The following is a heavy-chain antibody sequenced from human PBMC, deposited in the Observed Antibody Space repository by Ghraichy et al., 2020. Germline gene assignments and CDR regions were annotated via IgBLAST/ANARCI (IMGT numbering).Heavy chain of an antibody. CDR3: ARSGYSSGWYVDYLDY. Sequence: ETLSLTCAASGFIFDDYDMSWVRHVPGKGLEWLSGINWNGGSTGYADSVKGRFTISRDNAKNSLYLQMNSLRAEDTAFYYCARSGYSSGWYVDYLDYWGEGTLVTVSS. J-gene: IGHJ4*02. D-gene: IGHD6-19*01. CDR1: GFIFDDYD. V-gene: IGHV3-20*04. CDR2: INWNGGST.